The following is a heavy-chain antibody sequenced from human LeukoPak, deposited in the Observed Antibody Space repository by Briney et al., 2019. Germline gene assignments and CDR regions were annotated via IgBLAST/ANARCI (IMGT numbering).Heavy chain of an antibody. V-gene: IGHV5-51*01. D-gene: IGHD6-25*01. CDR3: ARGGERVAADY. CDR1: GYTFTSYW. CDR2: IYPGDSDT. Sequence: GESLKISCKGSGYTFTSYWIGWVRQMPGKGLEWMGIIYPGDSDTRYSPSFEGQVTISADKSISTAYLQWTSLKATDTAMYYCARGGERVAADYWGQGTLVTVSS. J-gene: IGHJ4*02.